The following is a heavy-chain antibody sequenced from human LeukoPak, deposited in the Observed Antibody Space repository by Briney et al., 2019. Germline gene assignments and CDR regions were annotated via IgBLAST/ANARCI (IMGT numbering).Heavy chain of an antibody. CDR1: GFTFSSYA. J-gene: IGHJ4*02. CDR3: AKDAYSYGYFDY. D-gene: IGHD5-18*01. V-gene: IGHV3-30-3*02. Sequence: TEGSLRLSCAASGFTFSSYAMHWVRQAPGKGLEWVAVISYDGSNKYYADSVKGRFTISRDNSKNTLYLQMNSLRAEDTAVYYCAKDAYSYGYFDYWGQGTLVTVSS. CDR2: ISYDGSNK.